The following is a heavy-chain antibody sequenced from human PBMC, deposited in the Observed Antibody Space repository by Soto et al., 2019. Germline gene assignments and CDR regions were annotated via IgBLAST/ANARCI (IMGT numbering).Heavy chain of an antibody. V-gene: IGHV3-23*01. D-gene: IGHD2-2*01. CDR3: AKRNSQLQEDYYYYYYMDV. CDR2: ISGSGGST. CDR1: GFTFSSYA. J-gene: IGHJ6*03. Sequence: EVQLLESGGGLVQPGGSLRLSCAASGFTFSSYAMSWVRQAPGKGPEWVSAISGSGGSTYYADSVKGRFTISRDNSKNTLYLQMNSLRAEDTAVYYCAKRNSQLQEDYYYYYYMDVWGKGTTVTVSS.